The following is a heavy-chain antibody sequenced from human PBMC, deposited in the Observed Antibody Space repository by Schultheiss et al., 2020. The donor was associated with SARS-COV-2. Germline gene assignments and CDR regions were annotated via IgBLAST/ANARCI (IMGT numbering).Heavy chain of an antibody. CDR1: GYSFTSHW. D-gene: IGHD5-18*01. Sequence: KVSCKGSGYSFTSHWIGWVRQKTGKGLEWMGIIYPGDSDTRYSPSFQGQVTISADKSISTAYLQWSTLKASDTAMYYCARSGYSFGSYYYNIMDVWGQGTTVTVSS. J-gene: IGHJ6*02. CDR3: ARSGYSFGSYYYNIMDV. CDR2: IYPGDSDT. V-gene: IGHV5-51*01.